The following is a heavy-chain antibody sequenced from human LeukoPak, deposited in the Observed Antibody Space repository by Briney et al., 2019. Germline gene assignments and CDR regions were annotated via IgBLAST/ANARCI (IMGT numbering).Heavy chain of an antibody. V-gene: IGHV3-7*03. J-gene: IGHJ4*02. CDR3: ARGQYFSTTYYFDY. Sequence: AGGSLRLSCAASGFTFSSYWMTWVRQAPGKGLEWVANIKQAGTEKYYVDSVKGRFTISRDNAKNSLFLQMNSLRAEDTAVYFCARGQYFSTTYYFDYWGQGTLVTVSS. CDR1: GFTFSSYW. D-gene: IGHD2/OR15-2a*01. CDR2: IKQAGTEK.